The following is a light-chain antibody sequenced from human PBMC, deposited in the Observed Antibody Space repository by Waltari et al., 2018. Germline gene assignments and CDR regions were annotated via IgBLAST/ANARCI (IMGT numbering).Light chain of an antibody. CDR1: ESITTNV. J-gene: IGKJ5*01. Sequence: EIVLTQSPVTLSLSPGERATPPCRARESITTNVIAWYQQKPGQAPRPLLHGASIRATGISDFFSGSGSGTDFTLTISRLEPEDFAVYYCQHYGRSAITFGQGTRLDIK. CDR2: GAS. CDR3: QHYGRSAIT. V-gene: IGKV3-20*01.